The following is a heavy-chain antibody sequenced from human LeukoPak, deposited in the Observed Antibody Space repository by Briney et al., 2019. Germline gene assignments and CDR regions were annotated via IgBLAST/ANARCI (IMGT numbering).Heavy chain of an antibody. V-gene: IGHV3-23*01. CDR1: GFTVSRNY. J-gene: IGHJ3*02. Sequence: GGSLRLSCAASGFTVSRNYMNWVRQAPGKGLEWVSTISGRGVSTYYADSVKGRFTISRDNSRNTLSVQMNSLRAEDTAIYYCAKAAFQSYDTSGYSPFDIWGQGTMVTVSS. CDR2: ISGRGVST. CDR3: AKAAFQSYDTSGYSPFDI. D-gene: IGHD3-22*01.